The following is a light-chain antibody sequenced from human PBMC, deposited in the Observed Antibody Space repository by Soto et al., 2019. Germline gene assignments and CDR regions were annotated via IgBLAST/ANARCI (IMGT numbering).Light chain of an antibody. J-gene: IGKJ1*01. CDR2: AAS. V-gene: IGKV1-39*01. CDR3: HQSYSTPQT. Sequence: GDRVTITCRANQSVSDSLNWYQQKPGKVPKLLIYAASSLRSGVPSRISGSRSGTDFTLTISSLQPEDFATYYCHQSYSTPQTFGQGTKVDIK. CDR1: QSVSDS.